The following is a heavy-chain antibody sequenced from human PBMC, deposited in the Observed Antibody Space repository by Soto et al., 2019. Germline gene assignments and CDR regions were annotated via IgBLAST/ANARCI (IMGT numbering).Heavy chain of an antibody. CDR1: GGTFSSYA. J-gene: IGHJ6*02. D-gene: IGHD6-6*01. Sequence: SVKVSCKASGGTFSSYAISWVRQAPGQGLEWMGGIILIFGTANYAQKFQGRVTITADKSTSTAYMELSSLRSEDTAVYYCASLEYSSSWGSYYYGMDVWGQGTTVTVSS. V-gene: IGHV1-69*06. CDR2: IILIFGTA. CDR3: ASLEYSSSWGSYYYGMDV.